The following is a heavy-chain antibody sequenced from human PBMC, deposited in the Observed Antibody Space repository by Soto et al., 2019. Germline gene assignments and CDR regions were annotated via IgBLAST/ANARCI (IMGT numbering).Heavy chain of an antibody. J-gene: IGHJ6*02. V-gene: IGHV4-61*01. CDR3: ARDQGIPSAEIYYGMYV. CDR2: IYYSGST. CDR1: CGSVSSCSYY. Sequence: SETLSVTCTVSCGSVSSCSYYWSWIRQPPGKGLEWIGYIYYSGSTNYNPSLKSRVTISVDTSKNQFSLKLSSVTAADTAVYYCARDQGIPSAEIYYGMYVWGQGTTVTVS. D-gene: IGHD5-18*01.